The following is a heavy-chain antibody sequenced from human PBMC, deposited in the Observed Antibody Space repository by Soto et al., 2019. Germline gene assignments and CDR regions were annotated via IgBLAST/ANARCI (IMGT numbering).Heavy chain of an antibody. CDR3: SRQASDFWSGKPQYYMDV. CDR1: GFTFSGSA. CDR2: IRSKGNNYAT. D-gene: IGHD3-3*01. V-gene: IGHV3-73*01. Sequence: EVQLVESGGGLVQPGGSLTLSCAASGFTFSGSAMQWVRQASGKGLEWVGRIRSKGNNYATAYGASLKGRFTISRDDSKNTAYLQMNSLNTEDTAVYYCSRQASDFWSGKPQYYMDVWGKGTTVTVSS. J-gene: IGHJ6*03.